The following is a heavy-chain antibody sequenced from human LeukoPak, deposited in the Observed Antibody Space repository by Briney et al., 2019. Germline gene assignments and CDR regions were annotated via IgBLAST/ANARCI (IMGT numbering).Heavy chain of an antibody. CDR3: ASGRQLGY. D-gene: IGHD6-13*01. CDR1: GFTFSNYW. V-gene: IGHV3-7*01. J-gene: IGHJ4*02. Sequence: GGSLRPSCAASGFTFSNYWMSWVRQAPGKGLEWLANIKEDGSEKYYVDSVKGRFTISRDNARNSLYLQMNSLRAEDTAVYYCASGRQLGYWGQGTLVTVSS. CDR2: IKEDGSEK.